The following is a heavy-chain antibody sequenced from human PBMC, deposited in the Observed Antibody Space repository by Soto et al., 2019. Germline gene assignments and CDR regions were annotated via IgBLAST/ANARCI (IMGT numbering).Heavy chain of an antibody. V-gene: IGHV4-31*03. Sequence: PSETLSLTCTVSGGSISSGGYYWSWIRQHPGKGLEWIGYIYYSGSTYYNPSLKSRVTISVDTSKNQFSLKLSSVTAADTAVYYCARDAGGLVEEAYYYYGMDVWGQGTTVTVSS. J-gene: IGHJ6*02. CDR3: ARDAGGLVEEAYYYYGMDV. CDR2: IYYSGST. D-gene: IGHD3-16*01. CDR1: GGSISSGGYY.